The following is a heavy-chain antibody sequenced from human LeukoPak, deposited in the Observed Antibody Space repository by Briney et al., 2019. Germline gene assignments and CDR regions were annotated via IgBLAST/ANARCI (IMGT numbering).Heavy chain of an antibody. Sequence: SGTLSLTCAVSGGSISSSNWWSWVRQPPGKGLEWIGEIYHSGSTNYNPSLKSRVTISVDKSKNQFSLKLSSVTAADTAVYYCGSRRTAMFRVIKGPIDYWGQGTLVTVSS. CDR2: IYHSGST. V-gene: IGHV4-4*02. J-gene: IGHJ4*02. CDR3: GSRRTAMFRVIKGPIDY. CDR1: GGSISSSNW. D-gene: IGHD5-18*01.